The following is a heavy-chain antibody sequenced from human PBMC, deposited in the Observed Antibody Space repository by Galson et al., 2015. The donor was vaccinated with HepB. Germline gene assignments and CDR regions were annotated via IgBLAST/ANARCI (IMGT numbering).Heavy chain of an antibody. V-gene: IGHV3-21*01. CDR1: GFTFSSYG. D-gene: IGHD3-3*01. CDR3: AREGRNYYDFWSGYQQPYYYGMDV. Sequence: SLRLSCAASGFTFSSYGMNWVRQAPGKGLEWVSSISSSGSYIYYADSVKGRFTISRDNAKNSLYLQMNSLRAEDTAVYYCAREGRNYYDFWSGYQQPYYYGMDVWGQGTTVTVSS. J-gene: IGHJ6*02. CDR2: ISSSGSYI.